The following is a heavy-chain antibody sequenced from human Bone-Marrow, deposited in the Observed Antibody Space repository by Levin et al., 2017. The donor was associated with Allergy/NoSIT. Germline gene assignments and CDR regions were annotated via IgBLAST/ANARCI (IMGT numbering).Heavy chain of an antibody. V-gene: IGHV3-66*02. CDR3: ARDRGTTGLD. D-gene: IGHD4-17*01. CDR2: IYSADKT. J-gene: IGHJ4*02. Sequence: GESLKISCAASGFTVRNNYMTWVRQAPGKGLEWVSLIYSADKTFYADSVKGRFTIYRDNSKNTLYLHMNSLRVEDTALYFCARDRGTTGLDWGQGTLVTVSS. CDR1: GFTVRNNY.